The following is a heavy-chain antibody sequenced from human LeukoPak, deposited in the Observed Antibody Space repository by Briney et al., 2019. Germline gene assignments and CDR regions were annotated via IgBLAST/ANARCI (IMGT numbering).Heavy chain of an antibody. J-gene: IGHJ3*02. V-gene: IGHV4-39*01. Sequence: SETLSLTCTVSGGSISSSSYYWGWICQPPGKGLEWIGTIYYSGSTYYSPSLKSRVTISVDTSKNQFSLKLNSVTAADTAVYYCARHRIAAADDAFEIWGQGTMVTVSS. CDR1: GGSISSSSYY. CDR2: IYYSGST. D-gene: IGHD6-13*01. CDR3: ARHRIAAADDAFEI.